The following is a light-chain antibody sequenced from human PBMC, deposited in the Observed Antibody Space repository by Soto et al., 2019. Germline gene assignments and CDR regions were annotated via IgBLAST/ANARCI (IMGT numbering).Light chain of an antibody. J-gene: IGKJ4*01. Sequence: DIQLTQSPSFLSASIGDRVTITCRASQDISSSLAWYQQKPGKAPKLQIYDASTLQSGVPSRFSGSGYGTEFPLTISALQPEDFATYYCQQLYGTPRTFGGGTKVEIK. CDR3: QQLYGTPRT. V-gene: IGKV1-9*01. CDR1: QDISSS. CDR2: DAS.